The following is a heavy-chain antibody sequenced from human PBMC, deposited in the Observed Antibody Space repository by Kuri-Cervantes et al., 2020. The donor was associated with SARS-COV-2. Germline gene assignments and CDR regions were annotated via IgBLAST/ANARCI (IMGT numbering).Heavy chain of an antibody. CDR1: GFTFSSYA. V-gene: IGHV3-15*01. J-gene: IGHJ4*02. CDR3: TTSLRGMTDY. D-gene: IGHD6-13*01. Sequence: GESLKISCAASGFTFSSYAMSWVRQAPGKGLEWVGRIKSKTDGGTTDYAAPVKGRFTISRDDSKNTLYLQMNSLKTEDTAVYCCTTSLRGMTDYWGQGTLVTVSS. CDR2: IKSKTDGGTT.